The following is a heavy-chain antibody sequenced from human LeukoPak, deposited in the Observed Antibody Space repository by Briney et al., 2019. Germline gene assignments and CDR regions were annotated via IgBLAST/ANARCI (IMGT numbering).Heavy chain of an antibody. CDR3: ARILDSAWGELGY. D-gene: IGHD6-19*01. J-gene: IGHJ4*02. Sequence: GGSLRLSCAAFGITFSSYGMNWVRQAPGKGLGWVAFIRYDGSNKHYADSVKGRFTISRDNSKNTLYLQMNSLRAEDTAVYYCARILDSAWGELGYWGQGTLVTVSS. CDR2: IRYDGSNK. V-gene: IGHV3-30*02. CDR1: GITFSSYG.